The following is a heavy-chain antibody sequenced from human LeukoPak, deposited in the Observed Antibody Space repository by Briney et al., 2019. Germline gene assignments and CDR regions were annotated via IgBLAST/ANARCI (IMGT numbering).Heavy chain of an antibody. CDR3: ARPPSLRFGSFWYYYMDV. J-gene: IGHJ6*03. Sequence: GRSLRLSCAASGFTFDDYAMHWVRQAPGKGLEWVAVIYSGGSTYYADSVKGRFTISRDNSKNTLYLQMNSLRAEDTAVYYCARPPSLRFGSFWYYYMDVWGKGTTVTVSS. CDR2: IYSGGST. V-gene: IGHV3-53*01. D-gene: IGHD3-10*01. CDR1: GFTFDDYA.